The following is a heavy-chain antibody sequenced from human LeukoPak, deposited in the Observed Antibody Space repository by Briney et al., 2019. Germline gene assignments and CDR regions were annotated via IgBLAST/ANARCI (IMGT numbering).Heavy chain of an antibody. V-gene: IGHV4-31*03. CDR3: ARDKRRYCSAGSCYYYYGMDV. D-gene: IGHD2-15*01. Sequence: SETLSLTCTVSDGSISSGGYYWSWIRQHPGMGLEWIGYIYHSGSTYYNPSLKSRVTISVDTSKDQLSLMLSSVTAADTAVYYCARDKRRYCSAGSCYYYYGMDVWGQGTTVTVSS. CDR2: IYHSGST. CDR1: DGSISSGGYY. J-gene: IGHJ6*02.